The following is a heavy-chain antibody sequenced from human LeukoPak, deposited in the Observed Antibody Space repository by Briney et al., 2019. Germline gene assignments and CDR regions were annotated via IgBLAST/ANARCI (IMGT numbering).Heavy chain of an antibody. Sequence: PGGPLSLSFEASGFPFSSYGRHWVRQAPGKGLEGVAFIRYDGSNKYYADSVKGRFTISRDNSRNPLYLKMTSRRPKDRVGYYVAKDKNNYYYDSSGCRHYYYYYYMDVWGKGTTVTISS. J-gene: IGHJ6*03. D-gene: IGHD3-22*01. V-gene: IGHV3-30*02. CDR1: GFPFSSYG. CDR3: AKDKNNYYYDSSGCRHYYYYYYMDV. CDR2: IRYDGSNK.